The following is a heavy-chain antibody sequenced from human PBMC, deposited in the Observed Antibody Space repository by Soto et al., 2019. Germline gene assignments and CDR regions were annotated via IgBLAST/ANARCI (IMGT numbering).Heavy chain of an antibody. V-gene: IGHV1-18*01. CDR1: GYTFTSYG. J-gene: IGHJ4*02. CDR2: ISAYNGNT. CDR3: ARDVPWYYDILTALDY. D-gene: IGHD3-9*01. Sequence: ASVKVSCKASGYTFTSYGIIWVRQAPGQGLEWMGWISAYNGNTNYAQKLQGRVTMTTDTSTSTAYMELRSLRSDDTAVYYCARDVPWYYDILTALDYWGQGTLVTSPQ.